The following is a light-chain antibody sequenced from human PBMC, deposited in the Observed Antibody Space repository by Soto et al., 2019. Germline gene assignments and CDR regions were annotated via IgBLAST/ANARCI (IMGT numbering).Light chain of an antibody. CDR2: DAS. CDR3: QQFNPKPLT. Sequence: IQLTQSPSTLSASVGDRVTITCRASQGIGTALAWYHQSPGNSPDLLVYDASTLQSGFPSRFSGSGSETDCSLTISGLQPEDFGHYYCQQFNPKPLTFGGGTRVEIK. J-gene: IGKJ4*01. V-gene: IGKV1-13*02. CDR1: QGIGTA.